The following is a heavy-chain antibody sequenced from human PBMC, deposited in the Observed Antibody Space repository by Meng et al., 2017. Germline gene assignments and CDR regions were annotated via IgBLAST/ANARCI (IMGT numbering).Heavy chain of an antibody. Sequence: QVTLQESGHGLVSPSELLSLTCTVSGGSVSSGSYYGSWIRQPPGKGLEWIGYIYYSGSTNYNPSLKSRVTISVDTSKNQFSLKLSSVTAADTAVYYCAREAIFGVAPGALDYWGQGTLVTVSS. V-gene: IGHV4-61*01. CDR1: GGSVSSGSYY. J-gene: IGHJ4*02. CDR3: AREAIFGVAPGALDY. CDR2: IYYSGST. D-gene: IGHD3-3*01.